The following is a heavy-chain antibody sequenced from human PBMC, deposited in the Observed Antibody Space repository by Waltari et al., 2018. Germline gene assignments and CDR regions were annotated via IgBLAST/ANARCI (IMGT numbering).Heavy chain of an antibody. J-gene: IGHJ4*02. V-gene: IGHV4-34*01. CDR3: ARGLYCSGGSCSRYYFDY. Sequence: QVPLQQWGAGLLKPSETLSLTCAVYGGSFSGYYWSWIRQPPGRGLEWIGEINHSGSTNYNPSLKSRVTISVDTSKNQFSLKLSSVTAADTAVYYCARGLYCSGGSCSRYYFDYWGQGTLVTVSS. CDR1: GGSFSGYY. D-gene: IGHD2-15*01. CDR2: INHSGST.